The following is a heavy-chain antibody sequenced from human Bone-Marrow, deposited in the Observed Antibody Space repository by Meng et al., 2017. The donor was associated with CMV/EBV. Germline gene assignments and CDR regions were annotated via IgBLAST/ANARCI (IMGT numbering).Heavy chain of an antibody. D-gene: IGHD3/OR15-3a*01. CDR2: FDPEDGET. V-gene: IGHV1-24*01. J-gene: IGHJ4*02. Sequence: ASVKVSCKVSGYTLTELSMHWVRQAPGKGLEWMGGFDPEDGETIYAQKFQGRVTMTEDTSTDTAYMELSSLRSEDTAVYYCARDWTLTGGNDYWGQGTLVTVSS. CDR3: ARDWTLTGGNDY. CDR1: GYTLTELS.